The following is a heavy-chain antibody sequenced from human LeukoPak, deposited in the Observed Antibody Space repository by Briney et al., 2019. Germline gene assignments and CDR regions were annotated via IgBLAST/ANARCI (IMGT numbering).Heavy chain of an antibody. CDR3: ARTPNYYDSSGRKFAYDI. D-gene: IGHD3-22*01. V-gene: IGHV4-34*01. J-gene: IGHJ3*02. CDR1: GGSFSAYY. Sequence: PSETLSLTCAVYGGSFSAYYWTWIRQSPGKGLEWIGEINHSGSTNSNPSLKSRVTISVDPSKNQSSLNLTSVTAADTAVYFCARTPNYYDSSGRKFAYDIWGQGTKVIVSS. CDR2: INHSGST.